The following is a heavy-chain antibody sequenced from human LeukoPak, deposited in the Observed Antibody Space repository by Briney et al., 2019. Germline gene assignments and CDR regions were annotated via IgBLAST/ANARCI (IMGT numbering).Heavy chain of an antibody. Sequence: SETLSLTCTVSGVSISSGDYYWSWIRQPPGKGLEWIGYIYYSGSTYYNPSLKSRVTISVDTSKNQFSLKLSSVTAADTAVYYCARDRSRHYYGSGSIDYWGQGTLVTVSS. CDR3: ARDRSRHYYGSGSIDY. D-gene: IGHD3-10*01. CDR2: IYYSGST. J-gene: IGHJ4*02. V-gene: IGHV4-30-4*01. CDR1: GVSISSGDYY.